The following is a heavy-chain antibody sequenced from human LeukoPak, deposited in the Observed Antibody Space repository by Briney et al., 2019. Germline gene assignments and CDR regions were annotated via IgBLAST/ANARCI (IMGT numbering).Heavy chain of an antibody. J-gene: IGHJ4*02. CDR3: ARVGSIGYFWESPPRGYYFDY. D-gene: IGHD3-22*01. CDR1: GYTFTGYY. Sequence: GASVKVSCKASGYTFTGYYMHWVRQAPGQGLEWMGWINPNSGGTNYAQKFQGRVTMTRDTSISTAYMELSRLRSDDTAVYYCARVGSIGYFWESPPRGYYFDYWGQGTLVTVSS. CDR2: INPNSGGT. V-gene: IGHV1-2*02.